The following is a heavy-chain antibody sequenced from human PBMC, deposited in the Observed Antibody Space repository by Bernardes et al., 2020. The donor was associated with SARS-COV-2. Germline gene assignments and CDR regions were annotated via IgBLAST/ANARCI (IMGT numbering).Heavy chain of an antibody. CDR1: GGSFSSHY. CDR2: INHSGSS. J-gene: IGHJ5*02. V-gene: IGHV4-34*01. CDR3: ARGASFGFLSAYSFGRGGPFDP. Sequence: ETLSLTCAVYGGSFSSHYWAWIRQPPGRGLEWVGEINHSGSSTYNPSLKSRVTLSVDTSKMQFSLKLTSVNAADMAVYYCARGASFGFLSAYSFGRGGPFDPWGQGVLVTVSS. D-gene: IGHD3-3*01.